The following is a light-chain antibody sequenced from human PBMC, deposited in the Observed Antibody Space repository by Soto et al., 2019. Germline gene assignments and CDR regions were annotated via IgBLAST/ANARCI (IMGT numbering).Light chain of an antibody. CDR2: DAS. J-gene: IGKJ2*01. CDR3: QQYNSYSYT. CDR1: QSISSW. V-gene: IGKV1-5*01. Sequence: DIQMTQSPSTLSASVGDRVTITCRASQSISSWLAWNQQKPGKAPKLLIYDASSLGSGVPSRFSGSGSGTEFTLTISRLQPDDFATYYCQQYNSYSYTFGQGTKLEIK.